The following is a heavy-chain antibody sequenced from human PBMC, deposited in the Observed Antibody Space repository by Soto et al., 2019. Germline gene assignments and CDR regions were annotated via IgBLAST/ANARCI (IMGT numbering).Heavy chain of an antibody. CDR3: ARREWLVLESVWFDP. V-gene: IGHV4-34*01. D-gene: IGHD6-19*01. Sequence: PSATLSLTFAFYGGSFSGYYWSWIRQPPGKGLEWIGEINHSGSTNYNPSLKSRVTISVDTSKNQFSLKLSSVTAADTAVYYCARREWLVLESVWFDPWGQGNLVTGSS. J-gene: IGHJ5*02. CDR2: INHSGST. CDR1: GGSFSGYY.